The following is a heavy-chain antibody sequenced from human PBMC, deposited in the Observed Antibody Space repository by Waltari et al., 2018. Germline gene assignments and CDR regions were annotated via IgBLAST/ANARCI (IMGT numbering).Heavy chain of an antibody. J-gene: IGHJ4*02. CDR1: SDSMGINDW. CDR2: VHRTGKT. D-gene: IGHD2-15*01. CDR3: ARDRGRGLYLDS. Sequence: QLQLQVSGPGLVKPSGTLSPTCVGPSDSMGINDWWTWVRQSPAKGLEWIGQVHRTGKTNYNPSFEGRSMISLDTSINEVSLKVFSATAADTAVYYCARDRGRGLYLDSWGQGTLVTVSP. V-gene: IGHV4-4*02.